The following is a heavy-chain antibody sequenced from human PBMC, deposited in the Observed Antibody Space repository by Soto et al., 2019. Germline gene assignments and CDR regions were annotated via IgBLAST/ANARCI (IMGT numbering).Heavy chain of an antibody. Sequence: PSETLSLTCAVYGGSISSSSYYWGWIRQPPGKGLEWIGSIYYSGSTYYNPSLKSRVTISVDTSKNQFSLKLSSMTAADTAVYYCARHPNYSYYYYYYMDVWGKGTTVTVSS. V-gene: IGHV4-39*01. CDR1: GGSISSSSYY. CDR2: IYYSGST. CDR3: ARHPNYSYYYYYYMDV. D-gene: IGHD1-7*01. J-gene: IGHJ6*03.